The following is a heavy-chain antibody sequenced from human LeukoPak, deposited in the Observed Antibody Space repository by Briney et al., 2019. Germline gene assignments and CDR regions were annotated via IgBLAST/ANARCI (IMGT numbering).Heavy chain of an antibody. V-gene: IGHV3-23*01. J-gene: IGHJ4*02. D-gene: IGHD3-9*01. CDR3: AKRDILTGYPFDY. Sequence: GGSLRLSCAASGFTFSSFEMNWVRQAPGKGLEWVSAISGSGGSTYYADSVKGRFTISRDNSKNTLYLQMNSLRAEDTAVYYCAKRDILTGYPFDYWGQGTLVTVSS. CDR2: ISGSGGST. CDR1: GFTFSSFE.